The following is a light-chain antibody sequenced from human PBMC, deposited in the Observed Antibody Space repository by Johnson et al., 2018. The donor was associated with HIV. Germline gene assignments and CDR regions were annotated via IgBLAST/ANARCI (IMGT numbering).Light chain of an antibody. V-gene: IGLV1-51*02. J-gene: IGLJ1*01. CDR3: ETWDSSLSGYYV. CDR2: ENN. CDR1: SSNIGNNY. Sequence: QPVLTQPPSVSAAPGQKVTISCSGSSSNIGNNYVSWYQQFPGTAPKLLIYENNKRPSGIPDRFSGSKSGTSATLGITGLQTGDEADYYCETWDSSLSGYYVFGTGTKLTVL.